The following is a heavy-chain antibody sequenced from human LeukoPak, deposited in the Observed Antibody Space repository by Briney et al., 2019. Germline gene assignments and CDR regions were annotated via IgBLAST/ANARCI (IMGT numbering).Heavy chain of an antibody. CDR2: IKQDGSEK. D-gene: IGHD5-18*01. CDR3: ARVLPREYSYGYFDSFLDY. CDR1: GFTFSSYW. J-gene: IGHJ4*02. Sequence: GGSLRLSCAASGFTFSSYWMSWVRQAPGKGLEWVANIKQDGSEKYYVDSVKGRFTISRDNAKNTLYLQMNSLRAEDTAVYYCARVLPREYSYGYFDSFLDYWGQGTLVTVSS. V-gene: IGHV3-7*01.